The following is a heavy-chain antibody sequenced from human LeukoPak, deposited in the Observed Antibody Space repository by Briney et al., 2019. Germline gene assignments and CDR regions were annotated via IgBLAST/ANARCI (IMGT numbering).Heavy chain of an antibody. CDR3: ARQIAAAGNGYYYYMDV. D-gene: IGHD6-13*01. CDR2: IYPGDSDT. V-gene: IGHV5-51*01. CDR1: GYRFTSYW. J-gene: IGHJ6*03. Sequence: GESLKISCKGSGYRFTSYWIGWVRQMPGKGLEWMGIIYPGDSDTRYSPSFQGQVTISADKSISTAYLQWSSLKASDTAMYYCARQIAAAGNGYYYYMDVWGKGTTVTISS.